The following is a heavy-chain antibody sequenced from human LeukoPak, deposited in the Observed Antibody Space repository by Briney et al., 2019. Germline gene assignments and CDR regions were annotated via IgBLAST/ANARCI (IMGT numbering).Heavy chain of an antibody. CDR1: GFTFSSYD. D-gene: IGHD3-22*01. CDR3: ARQEGSYDSADFDY. CDR2: IGTAGDT. Sequence: GGSLRLSCAASGFTFSSYDMHWVRQATGKGLEWVSAIGTAGDTYYPGSVKGRFTISRENAKNSLYLQMNSLRAEDTAVYYCARQEGSYDSADFDYWGQGTLVAVSS. V-gene: IGHV3-13*01. J-gene: IGHJ4*02.